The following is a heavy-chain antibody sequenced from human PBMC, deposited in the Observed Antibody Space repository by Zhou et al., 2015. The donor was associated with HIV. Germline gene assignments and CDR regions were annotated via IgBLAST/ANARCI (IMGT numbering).Heavy chain of an antibody. CDR1: GGTFGNHA. CDR3: ARRKSSGWYFGDTYDR. Sequence: QVQLVQSGAEVKKPGSSVKVSCKASGGTFGNHAIIWVRQAPGQGLEWMGGILPLHGEPKYVQKFQDRVSLTADESLTTAYMELTSLRSEDTAVYYCARRKSSGWYFGDTYDRWGQGTLVTVS. J-gene: IGHJ3*01. CDR2: ILPLHGEP. D-gene: IGHD6-19*01. V-gene: IGHV1-69*11.